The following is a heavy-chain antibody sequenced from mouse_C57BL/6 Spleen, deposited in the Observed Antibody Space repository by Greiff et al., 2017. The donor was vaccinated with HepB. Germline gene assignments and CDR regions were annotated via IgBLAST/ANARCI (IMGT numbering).Heavy chain of an antibody. D-gene: IGHD1-1*01. V-gene: IGHV5-4*03. J-gene: IGHJ1*03. CDR2: ISDGGSYT. CDR1: GFTFSSYA. Sequence: EVKLVESGGGLVKPGGSLKLSCAASGFTFSSYAMSWVRQTPEKSLEWVATISDGGSYTYYPDNVKGRFTISRDNAKNNLYLQMSHLKSEDTAMYYCARGEITTVVAVWYFDVWGTGTTVTVSS. CDR3: ARGEITTVVAVWYFDV.